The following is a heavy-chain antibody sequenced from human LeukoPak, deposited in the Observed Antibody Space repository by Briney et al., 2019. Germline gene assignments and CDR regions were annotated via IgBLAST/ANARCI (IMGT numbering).Heavy chain of an antibody. V-gene: IGHV4-59*01. CDR3: ARGAIDYYYGSGSFPHFDY. CDR2: IYYSGST. D-gene: IGHD3-10*01. J-gene: IGHJ4*02. CDR1: GGSISSYY. Sequence: SETLSLTCTVSGGSISSYYWSWIRQPPGKGLEWIGYIYYSGSTNYNPSLKSRVTISVDTSKNQFSLKLSSVTAADTAVYYCARGAIDYYYGSGSFPHFDYWGQGTLVTVSS.